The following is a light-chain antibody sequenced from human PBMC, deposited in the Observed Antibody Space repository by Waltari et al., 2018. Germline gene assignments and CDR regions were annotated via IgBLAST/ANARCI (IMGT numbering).Light chain of an antibody. J-gene: IGLJ3*02. CDR1: SRDVGLYNF. Sequence: QSALTQPASVSGSPGQSITISCTGTSRDVGLYNFVSWYQQHPGKAPKPIISGVDKRPSGVPDRFSGSKSGSTAYLTVSGLQAEDEADYYCASHGNNKVFGGGTKLTVL. CDR2: GVD. CDR3: ASHGNNKV. V-gene: IGLV2-8*01.